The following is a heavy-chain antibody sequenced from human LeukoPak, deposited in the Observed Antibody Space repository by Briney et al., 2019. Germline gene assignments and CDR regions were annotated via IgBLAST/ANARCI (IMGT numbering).Heavy chain of an antibody. CDR1: GGSISSSSYY. V-gene: IGHV4-39*07. D-gene: IGHD1-26*01. CDR3: ARDAPWVVGAPNWFDP. J-gene: IGHJ5*02. CDR2: IYYSGST. Sequence: PSETLSLTCTVSGGSISSSSYYWGWIRQPPGKGLEWIVSIYYSGSTYYNPSLKSRVTISVDTSKNQFSLKLSSVTAADTAVYYCARDAPWVVGAPNWFDPWGQGTLVTVSS.